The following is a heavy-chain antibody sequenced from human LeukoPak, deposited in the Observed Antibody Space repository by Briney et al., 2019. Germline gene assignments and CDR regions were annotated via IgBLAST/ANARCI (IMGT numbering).Heavy chain of an antibody. CDR1: GFTFSSYA. J-gene: IGHJ4*02. D-gene: IGHD3-22*01. Sequence: GGSLRLSCAASGFTFSSYAMNWVRQAPGKGLEWVSTMSGSGGRTYYADSVKGRFTISRDNSKNTLYLQMNSLGAEDTAVYFCAKGSYYDSSGYLHFDYWGQGTLVTVSS. V-gene: IGHV3-23*01. CDR2: MSGSGGRT. CDR3: AKGSYYDSSGYLHFDY.